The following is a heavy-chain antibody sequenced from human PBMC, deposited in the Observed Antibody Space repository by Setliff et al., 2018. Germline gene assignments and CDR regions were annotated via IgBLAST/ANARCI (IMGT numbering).Heavy chain of an antibody. V-gene: IGHV4-34*01. CDR1: GGSFSAYY. CDR2: ISHGGGT. J-gene: IGHJ5*02. D-gene: IGHD3-22*01. CDR3: ATGDVYDSSAFFSDWFDP. Sequence: SETLSLTCTVYGGSFSAYYWSWIRQPPGKGLEWIGEISHGGGTNYNPSLKSRVTISIDTSKNLFSLKLTSATAADTAVYYCATGDVYDSSAFFSDWFDPWGQGTLVTVSS.